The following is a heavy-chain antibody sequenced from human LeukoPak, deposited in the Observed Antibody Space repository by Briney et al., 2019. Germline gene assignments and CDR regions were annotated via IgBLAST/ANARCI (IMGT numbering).Heavy chain of an antibody. CDR2: FDPEDGET. CDR3: ARSLNYDSNDY. V-gene: IGHV1-24*01. D-gene: IGHD3-22*01. J-gene: IGHJ4*02. Sequence: ASVKVSCKVSGYTLTELSMHWVRQAPGKGLEWMGGFDPEDGETIYAQKFQGRVTITADESTSTAYMELSSLRSEDTAVYYCARSLNYDSNDYWGQGTLVTVSS. CDR1: GYTLTELS.